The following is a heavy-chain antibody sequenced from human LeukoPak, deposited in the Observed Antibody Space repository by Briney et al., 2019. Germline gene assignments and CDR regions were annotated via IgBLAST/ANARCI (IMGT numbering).Heavy chain of an antibody. CDR1: GGSISSYY. J-gene: IGHJ5*02. CDR3: ARDRREYQLHPTNWFDP. V-gene: IGHV4-4*07. Sequence: SETLSLTCTVSGGSISSYYWSWIRQPAGKGLEWIGRIYTSGSTNYNPSLKSRVTVSVDTSKNQFSLKLSSVTAADTAVYYCARDRREYQLHPTNWFDPWGQGTLVTVSS. CDR2: IYTSGST. D-gene: IGHD2-2*01.